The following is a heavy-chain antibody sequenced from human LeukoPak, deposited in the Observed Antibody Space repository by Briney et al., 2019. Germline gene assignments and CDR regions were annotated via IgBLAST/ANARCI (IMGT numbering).Heavy chain of an antibody. CDR1: GFTVRDFW. D-gene: IGHD4-23*01. Sequence: GGSLRLSCAASGFTVRDFWMAWVRQAPGKGLEWVAHIKEDRTADYYVDSVKGRFTISKDDGKNSLHLQMNNLRVEDTAVYYCARGGWELDYWGQGTLVTVSS. CDR3: ARGGWELDY. J-gene: IGHJ4*02. V-gene: IGHV3-7*01. CDR2: IKEDRTAD.